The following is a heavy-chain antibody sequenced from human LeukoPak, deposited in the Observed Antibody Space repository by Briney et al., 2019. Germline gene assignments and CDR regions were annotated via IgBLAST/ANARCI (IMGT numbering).Heavy chain of an antibody. V-gene: IGHV3-30*18. J-gene: IGHJ4*02. D-gene: IGHD6-19*01. CDR2: ISYDGSNK. CDR1: GFTFSSYG. Sequence: PGGSLRLSCAASGFTFSSYGMHWVRQAPGKGLEWVAVISYDGSNKYYADSVKGRFTISRDNSKNTLYLQMNSLRAEDTAVYYCAKDRGSDWAWYFDYWGQGTLVTVSS. CDR3: AKDRGSDWAWYFDY.